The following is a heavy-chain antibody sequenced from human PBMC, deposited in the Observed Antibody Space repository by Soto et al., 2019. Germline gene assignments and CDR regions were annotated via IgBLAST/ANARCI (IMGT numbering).Heavy chain of an antibody. V-gene: IGHV3-23*01. Sequence: EVQLLESGGGLVQPGGSLRLSCAASGFTFSSYGMSWVRQAPGKGLEWVSAISSSGGSAYYADSVKGRFTISRANSKNTLYLQMNSLRAEDTAVYYCARGATSPSYWGQGTLVTVSS. CDR1: GFTFSSYG. J-gene: IGHJ4*02. CDR3: ARGATSPSY. CDR2: ISSSGGSA.